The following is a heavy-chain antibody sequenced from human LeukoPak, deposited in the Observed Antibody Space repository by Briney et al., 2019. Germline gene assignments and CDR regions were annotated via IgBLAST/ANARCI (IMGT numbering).Heavy chain of an antibody. J-gene: IGHJ6*02. CDR3: ATNIGYYDSSGYYHGPYYYGMDV. V-gene: IGHV4-39*07. CDR1: GGSISSSSYY. D-gene: IGHD3-22*01. Sequence: SETLSLTCTVSGGSISSSSYYWGWIRQPPGKGLEWIGSIYYSGSTNYNPSLKSRVTISVDTSKNQFSLKLSSVTAADTAVYYCATNIGYYDSSGYYHGPYYYGMDVWGQGTTVTVSS. CDR2: IYYSGST.